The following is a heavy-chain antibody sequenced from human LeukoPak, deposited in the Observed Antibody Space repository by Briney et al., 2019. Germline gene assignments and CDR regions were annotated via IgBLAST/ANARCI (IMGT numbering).Heavy chain of an antibody. CDR3: ARDPDNSGYDYGPY. CDR1: GFNFSSYE. J-gene: IGHJ4*02. D-gene: IGHD5-12*01. CDR2: ISSSGTTI. Sequence: GGSLRLSCAASGFNFSSYEMNWVRQAPGKGLEWVSYISSSGTTISYADSVKGRFTISRDNAKNSLYLQMNSLRAEDTAIYYCARDPDNSGYDYGPYWCQGTLVTVTA. V-gene: IGHV3-48*03.